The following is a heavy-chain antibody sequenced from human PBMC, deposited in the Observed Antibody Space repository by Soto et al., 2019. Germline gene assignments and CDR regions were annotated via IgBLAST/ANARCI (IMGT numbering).Heavy chain of an antibody. V-gene: IGHV4-4*02. J-gene: IGHJ6*03. CDR1: SGSISSSNW. CDR3: ARELVKSGSGSYYKPYYYYYYMDV. D-gene: IGHD3-10*01. Sequence: NPSETLSLTCAVSSGSISSSNWWSWVRQPPGKGLEWIGEIYHSGSTNYNPSLKSRVTISVDKSKNQFSLKLSSVTAADTAVYYCARELVKSGSGSYYKPYYYYYYMDVWGKGTTVTVSS. CDR2: IYHSGST.